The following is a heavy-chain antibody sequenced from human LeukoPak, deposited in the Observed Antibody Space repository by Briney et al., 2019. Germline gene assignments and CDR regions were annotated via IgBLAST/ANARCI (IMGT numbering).Heavy chain of an antibody. D-gene: IGHD5-18*01. CDR2: IWYDGSNK. CDR3: ARDVDTAMVDY. V-gene: IGHV3-33*01. Sequence: GGSLRLSCAASGFTFSSYGMHWVRQAPGKGLEWMAVIWYDGSNKYYADSVKGRFTISRDNSKNTLYLQMNSLRAEDTAVYYCARDVDTAMVDYWGQGTLVTVSS. CDR1: GFTFSSYG. J-gene: IGHJ4*02.